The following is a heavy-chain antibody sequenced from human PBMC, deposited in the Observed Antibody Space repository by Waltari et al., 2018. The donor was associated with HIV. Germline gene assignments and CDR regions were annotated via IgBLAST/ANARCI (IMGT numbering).Heavy chain of an antibody. CDR1: GFNFRNFA. V-gene: IGHV3-23*01. CDR2: LSVSGSTA. J-gene: IGHJ3*01. CDR3: AKSMRDLRPSAFDV. D-gene: IGHD2-8*01. Sequence: EVQLLESGGGLVQPGGSLRLSCAASGFNFRNFAMSWVRQAPGKGPEWVSALSVSGSTASSADYVKGRFTISRDFSNNTLFLQMNNLRAEDTAVYFCAKSMRDLRPSAFDVWGQGTMVAISS.